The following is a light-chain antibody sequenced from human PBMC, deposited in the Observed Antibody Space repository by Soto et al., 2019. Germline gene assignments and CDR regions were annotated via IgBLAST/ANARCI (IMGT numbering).Light chain of an antibody. CDR1: SSNVDDYRY. V-gene: IGLV2-11*01. J-gene: IGLJ1*01. CDR3: CSYVTTPEI. CDR2: GVN. Sequence: LTQPRSVSGSPGQSLTISCTGTSSNVDDYRYVSWYQQFPGKAPKLVIYGVNQRPSGVPNRFSGSNSDNTASLTISGLQAEDEADYYCCSYVTTPEIFGTGTKVTVL.